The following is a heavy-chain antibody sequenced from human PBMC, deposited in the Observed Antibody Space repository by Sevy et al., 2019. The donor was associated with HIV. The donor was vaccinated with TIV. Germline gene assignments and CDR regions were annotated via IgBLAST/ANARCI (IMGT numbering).Heavy chain of an antibody. Sequence: GGSLRLTCAVSGFMFDAYAMQWVRQSPGKGLEWVSSISWNGENMGNADFVKGRFTISRDNAKKSLYLQMNGLRVEDTALFYWVKGMDSAGKYVNFDSWGQGTLVTVSS. CDR1: GFMFDAYA. CDR2: ISWNGENM. J-gene: IGHJ4*02. V-gene: IGHV3-9*01. D-gene: IGHD3-22*01. CDR3: VKGMDSAGKYVNFDS.